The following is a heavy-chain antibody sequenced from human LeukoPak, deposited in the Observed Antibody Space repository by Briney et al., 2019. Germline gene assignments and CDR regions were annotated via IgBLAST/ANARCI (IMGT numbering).Heavy chain of an antibody. CDR1: GYTFTGYL. V-gene: IGHV1-2*02. CDR2: INPNSGGT. CDR3: ARDLSTSANWELDY. J-gene: IGHJ4*02. Sequence: ASVKVSCKASGYTFTGYLIHWVRQAPGQGLEYMGWINPNSGGTNYAQKFQGRVTMTRDTSTSTASMELSRLRSDDTAVYYCARDLSTSANWELDYWGQGTLVTVSS. D-gene: IGHD6-25*01.